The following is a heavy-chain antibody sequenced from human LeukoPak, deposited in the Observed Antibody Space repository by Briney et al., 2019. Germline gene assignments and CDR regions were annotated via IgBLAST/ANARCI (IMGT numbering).Heavy chain of an antibody. Sequence: GGSLRLSCAASGFTFSSYAMPWVRQAPGKGLEWVAVISYDGSNKYYADSVKGRFTISRDNSKNTLYLQMNSLRAEDTAVYYCALGIAAAGTAYWGQGTLVTVSS. CDR2: ISYDGSNK. D-gene: IGHD6-13*01. CDR3: ALGIAAAGTAY. J-gene: IGHJ4*02. CDR1: GFTFSSYA. V-gene: IGHV3-30*04.